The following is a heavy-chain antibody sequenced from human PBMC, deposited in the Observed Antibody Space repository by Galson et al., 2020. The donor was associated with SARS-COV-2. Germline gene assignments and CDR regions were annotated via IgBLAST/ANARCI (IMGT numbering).Heavy chain of an antibody. Sequence: SETLSLTCAVSGGSISSDNWWSWVRQPPGKRLEWSGDIYHSGTTNYNPSLKSRITISVDKSKNQCSLNLKSVTAADTAVYFCSRPKTGAEFDCCGQGTLVTVS. CDR3: SRPKTGAEFDC. CDR2: IYHSGTT. CDR1: GGSISSDNW. V-gene: IGHV4-4*02. D-gene: IGHD7-27*01. J-gene: IGHJ4*02.